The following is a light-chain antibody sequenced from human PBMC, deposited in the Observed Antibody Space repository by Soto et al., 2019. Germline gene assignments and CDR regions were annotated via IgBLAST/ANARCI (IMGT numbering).Light chain of an antibody. J-gene: IGLJ1*01. V-gene: IGLV2-14*01. CDR2: DVS. Sequence: QSALTQPASVSASPGQSITISCTGTRSDVGDYNYVSWYQQHPGKAPKLMIYDVSNRPSGVSNRFSGSKSGNTASLTISGLQAEDEADYYCSSYTSSSTLYVFGTGTKVTVL. CDR3: SSYTSSSTLYV. CDR1: RSDVGDYNY.